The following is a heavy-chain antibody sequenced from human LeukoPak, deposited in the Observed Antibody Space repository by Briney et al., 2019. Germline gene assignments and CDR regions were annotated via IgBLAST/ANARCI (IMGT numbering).Heavy chain of an antibody. D-gene: IGHD3-10*01. CDR1: GGSISSYY. CDR3: ARLDYYGSGSFDY. Sequence: SETLSLTCTVSGGSISSYYWSWIRQPPGKGLVWIGYIYYSGSTNYNPSLKSRVTISVDTSKNQFSLKLSSVTAADTAVYYCARLDYYGSGSFDYWGQGTLVTVSS. CDR2: IYYSGST. V-gene: IGHV4-59*08. J-gene: IGHJ4*02.